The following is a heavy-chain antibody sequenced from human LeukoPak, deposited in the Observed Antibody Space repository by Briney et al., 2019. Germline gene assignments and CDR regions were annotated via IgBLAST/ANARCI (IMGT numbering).Heavy chain of an antibody. D-gene: IGHD3-10*01. CDR2: IYYRGST. J-gene: IGHJ4*02. CDR3: ASNSFDYYGSGSYSVDY. Sequence: SETLSLTCTVSGGSISSSSYYWGWIRQAPGKGLEWIGSIYYRGSTYYNPSLKSRVTISVDTSKNQFSLKLSSVTAADTAVYYCASNSFDYYGSGSYSVDYWGQGTLVTVSS. CDR1: GGSISSSSYY. V-gene: IGHV4-39*07.